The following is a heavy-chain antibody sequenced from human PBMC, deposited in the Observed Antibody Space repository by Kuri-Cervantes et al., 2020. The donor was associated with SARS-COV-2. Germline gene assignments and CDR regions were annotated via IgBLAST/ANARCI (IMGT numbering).Heavy chain of an antibody. J-gene: IGHJ3*02. CDR3: AREDLGFGARGAFDI. CDR2: INPSGGST. Sequence: ASVTVSCKASGYTFTSYYMHWVRQAPGQGLEWMGIINPSGGSTSYAQKFQGRVTMTRDTSTSTVYMELSSLRSEDTAVYYCAREDLGFGARGAFDIWGQGTMVTVSS. D-gene: IGHD3-10*01. V-gene: IGHV1-46*01. CDR1: GYTFTSYY.